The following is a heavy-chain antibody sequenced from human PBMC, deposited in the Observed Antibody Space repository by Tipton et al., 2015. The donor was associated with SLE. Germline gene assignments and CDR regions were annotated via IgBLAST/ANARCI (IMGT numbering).Heavy chain of an antibody. CDR2: INHSGST. J-gene: IGHJ5*02. CDR3: ARDGDSWIQLWLGENWFDP. Sequence: LRLSCAVYGGSFSGYYWSWIRQPPGKGLEWIGEINHSGSTNYNPSLKSRVTISVDTSKNQFSLKLSSVTAADTAVYYCARDGDSWIQLWLGENWFDPWGQGTLVTVSS. CDR1: GGSFSGYY. V-gene: IGHV4-34*01. D-gene: IGHD5-18*01.